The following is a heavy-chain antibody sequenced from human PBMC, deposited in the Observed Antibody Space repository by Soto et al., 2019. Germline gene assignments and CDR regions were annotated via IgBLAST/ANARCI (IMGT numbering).Heavy chain of an antibody. D-gene: IGHD1-20*01. CDR2: IYYSGST. J-gene: IGHJ5*02. V-gene: IGHV4-31*03. CDR1: GGSISSGGYY. CDR3: ARLRITEKAYWFDP. Sequence: PSETLSLTCTVSGGSISSGGYYWSWIRQHPGKGLEWIGYIYYSGSTYYNPALKRRLTISVDTSKNQFSLKLSSGTAADTAVYSCARLRITEKAYWFDPWGQGTLVTASS.